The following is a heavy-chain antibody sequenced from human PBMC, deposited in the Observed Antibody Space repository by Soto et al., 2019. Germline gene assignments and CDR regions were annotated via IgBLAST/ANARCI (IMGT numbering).Heavy chain of an antibody. CDR1: GYSFANYW. V-gene: IGHV5-51*01. D-gene: IGHD3-9*01. Sequence: PGESLKISCQGSGYSFANYWIAWVRQMPGKGLEWVGVIYPGDSDTRYSPSFRGQVTISADKSISHVYLQWSSLKASDTAMYYCARNRLRRYYYGMDVWGQGTTVTVSS. CDR2: IYPGDSDT. J-gene: IGHJ6*02. CDR3: ARNRLRRYYYGMDV.